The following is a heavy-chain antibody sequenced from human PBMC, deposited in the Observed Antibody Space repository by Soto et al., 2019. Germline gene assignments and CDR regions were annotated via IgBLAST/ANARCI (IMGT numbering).Heavy chain of an antibody. Sequence: GGSLRLSCAASGLTFSSYDMHWVRQATGKGLEWVSAIGTAGDTYYPGSVKGRFTISRENAKNSLYLQMNSLGAGDTAVYYCARGARGGNHFDYWGQGTLVTVSS. J-gene: IGHJ4*02. CDR2: IGTAGDT. CDR1: GLTFSSYD. CDR3: ARGARGGNHFDY. D-gene: IGHD2-15*01. V-gene: IGHV3-13*01.